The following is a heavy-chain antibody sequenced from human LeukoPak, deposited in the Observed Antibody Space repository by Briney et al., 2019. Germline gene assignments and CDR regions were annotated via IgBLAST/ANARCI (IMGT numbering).Heavy chain of an antibody. D-gene: IGHD6-13*01. V-gene: IGHV1-2*02. CDR2: INPISGDI. CDR1: GYTFTDYY. CDR3: AGPPAGMWRWFDP. J-gene: IGHJ5*02. Sequence: ASVTVSCKTSGYTFTDYYMHWLRQLPGQGLEWIGCINPISGDIKYPQKFQGRVTLTSDTSINTAYMDLSRLTFDDAAVYYCAGPPAGMWRWFDPWGQGTLLTVSS.